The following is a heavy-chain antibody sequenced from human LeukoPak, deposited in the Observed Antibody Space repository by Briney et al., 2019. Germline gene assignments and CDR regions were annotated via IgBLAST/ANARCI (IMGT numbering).Heavy chain of an antibody. CDR2: IYYSGST. Sequence: KPSETLSLTCTVSGDSIGSSSYYWAWIRQPPGKGLEWIGGIYYSGSTYYTPSLKSRVTISIETSKNKFSLKVSSVTAADTAVYYCARQTWIELWHFDYWGQGALVTVSS. D-gene: IGHD5-18*01. V-gene: IGHV4-39*01. J-gene: IGHJ4*02. CDR1: GDSIGSSSYY. CDR3: ARQTWIELWHFDY.